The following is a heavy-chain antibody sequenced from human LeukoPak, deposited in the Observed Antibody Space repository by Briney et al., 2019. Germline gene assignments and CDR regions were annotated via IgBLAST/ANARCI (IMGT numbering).Heavy chain of an antibody. CDR2: INHSGST. Sequence: SETLSLTCAVYGGSFSGYYWSWIRQPPGKGLEWLGEINHSGSTNYNPSPKSRVTISVDTSKNQFSLKLTSVTAADTAVYYCARRASGLWLCVLTMVRGVIDYWGQGTLVTVSS. CDR3: ARRASGLWLCVLTMVRGVIDY. D-gene: IGHD3-10*01. J-gene: IGHJ4*02. CDR1: GGSFSGYY. V-gene: IGHV4-34*01.